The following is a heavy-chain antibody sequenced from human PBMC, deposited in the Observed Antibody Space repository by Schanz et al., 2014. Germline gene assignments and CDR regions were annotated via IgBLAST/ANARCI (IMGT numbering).Heavy chain of an antibody. Sequence: QVQLVQSGAEVKKPGASVKVSCKASGYTFTSYGISWVRQAPGQGLEWMGMINPSGGSTTYAQKFQGRLTMTRDTSRSTVYMELSSLRSEDTAVYYCARAPTAYCSDTSCLGTPFDYWGQGTLVTVSS. V-gene: IGHV1-46*03. D-gene: IGHD2-2*01. CDR1: GYTFTSYG. J-gene: IGHJ4*02. CDR3: ARAPTAYCSDTSCLGTPFDY. CDR2: INPSGGST.